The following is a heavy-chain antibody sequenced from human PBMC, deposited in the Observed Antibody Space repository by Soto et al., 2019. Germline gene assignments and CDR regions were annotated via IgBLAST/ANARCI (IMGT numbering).Heavy chain of an antibody. D-gene: IGHD3-22*01. Sequence: PSETLSLTCTVSGGSISSSNYYWGWIRQPPGKGLEWIGSMNYGGSTYYNSSLKSRVTISVDTPKNQFFLNLNSVTAADTAVYYCARFGHSGGYFPSYFDSWGQGTLVTVSS. V-gene: IGHV4-39*07. J-gene: IGHJ4*02. CDR3: ARFGHSGGYFPSYFDS. CDR2: MNYGGST. CDR1: GGSISSSNYY.